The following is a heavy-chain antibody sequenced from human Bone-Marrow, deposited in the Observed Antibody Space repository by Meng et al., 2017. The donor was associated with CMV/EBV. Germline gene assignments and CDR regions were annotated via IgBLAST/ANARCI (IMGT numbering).Heavy chain of an antibody. J-gene: IGHJ2*01. CDR1: GFTFSSSA. V-gene: IGHV3-23*01. D-gene: IGHD4-17*01. Sequence: GGFLRLSCAASGFTFSSSAMSWVRKAPGKGLEWVSAISGSGGSTYYADSVKGRFTISRDNSKNTLYLQMNSLKAEDTAVYYCAKVPGGTVTPWYFDLWGRGTLVTVSS. CDR3: AKVPGGTVTPWYFDL. CDR2: ISGSGGST.